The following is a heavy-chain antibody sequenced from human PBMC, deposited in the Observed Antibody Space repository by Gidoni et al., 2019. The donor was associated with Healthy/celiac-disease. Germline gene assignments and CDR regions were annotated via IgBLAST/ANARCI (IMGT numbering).Heavy chain of an antibody. V-gene: IGHV3-30*04. Sequence: QVQLVESGGGVVQPGRSLRLSCAASGFTFSSYAMHWVRQAPGKGLEWVAVISYDGSNKYYADSVKGRFTISRDNSKNTLYLQMNSLRAEDTAVYYCARDQVRGDGDYPFDYWGQGTLVTVSS. CDR2: ISYDGSNK. CDR3: ARDQVRGDGDYPFDY. J-gene: IGHJ4*02. D-gene: IGHD4-17*01. CDR1: GFTFSSYA.